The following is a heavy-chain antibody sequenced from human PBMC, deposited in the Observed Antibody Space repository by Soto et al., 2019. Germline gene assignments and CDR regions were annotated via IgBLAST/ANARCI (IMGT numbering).Heavy chain of an antibody. CDR3: ATLDTAEIQTAAY. V-gene: IGHV3-7*01. D-gene: IGHD5-18*01. Sequence: EVQLVESGGDLVQPGGSLRLSCAGSGFLFSAYWMSWVLHAPGNGLEWVAMINRGASGTHYVDSVKGRFTISRDNAKNSLYQQMNSLRVEDTAVYYCATLDTAEIQTAAYWGQGPLVTVSA. J-gene: IGHJ4*02. CDR2: INRGASGT. CDR1: GFLFSAYW.